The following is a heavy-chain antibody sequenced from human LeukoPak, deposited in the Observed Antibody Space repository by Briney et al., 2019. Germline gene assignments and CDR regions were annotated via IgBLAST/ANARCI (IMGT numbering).Heavy chain of an antibody. J-gene: IGHJ5*02. V-gene: IGHV4-4*07. CDR1: GGSLSSYY. D-gene: IGHD3-16*02. CDR3: ARGNSGYDYHGSTFGGVIVEVITWFDP. Sequence: PSETLSLTCTVSGGSLSSYYWSWIRQPAGKGLEWIGRIYTSGSTNYSPSLKSRVTMSVDTSKNQFSLKLSSVTAADTAVYYCARGNSGYDYHGSTFGGVIVEVITWFDPWGQGTLVTVSS. CDR2: IYTSGST.